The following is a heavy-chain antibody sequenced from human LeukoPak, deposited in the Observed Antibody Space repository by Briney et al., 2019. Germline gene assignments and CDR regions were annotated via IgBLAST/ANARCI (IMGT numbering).Heavy chain of an antibody. CDR3: ARAVGGITMVRGVDY. J-gene: IGHJ4*02. Sequence: SETLSLTCAVYGGSFSGYYWSWIRQPPGKGLEWIGEINHSGSTNYNPSLKSRVTISVDTSKNQFSLKLSSVTAADTAVYYCARAVGGITMVRGVDYWGQGTLVTVSS. CDR1: GGSFSGYY. V-gene: IGHV4-34*01. D-gene: IGHD3-10*01. CDR2: INHSGST.